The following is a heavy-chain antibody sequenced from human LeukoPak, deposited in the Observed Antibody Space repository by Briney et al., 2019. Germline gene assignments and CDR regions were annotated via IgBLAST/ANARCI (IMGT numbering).Heavy chain of an antibody. CDR3: ASAGGGYSYGSPVDY. D-gene: IGHD5-18*01. V-gene: IGHV1-69*13. CDR2: IIPIFGTA. J-gene: IGHJ4*02. CDR1: GGTFSSYA. Sequence: SVKVSCKASGGTFSSYAISWVRQAPGQGLEWMGGIIPIFGTANYAQKFQGRVTITADESTSTAYMELSSLRSEDTAVYYCASAGGGYSYGSPVDYWGQGTLVTVSS.